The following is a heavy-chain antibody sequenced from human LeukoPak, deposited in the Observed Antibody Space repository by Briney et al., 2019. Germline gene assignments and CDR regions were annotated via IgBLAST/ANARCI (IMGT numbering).Heavy chain of an antibody. CDR2: ISGSGGST. J-gene: IGHJ4*02. Sequence: PGGSLRLSCAASGFTVSSNYMSWVRQAPGKGLEWVSAISGSGGSTYYADSVKGRFTISRDNSKNTLYLQMNSLRAEDTAVYYCAKAYGDYLWYFDYWGQGTLVTVSS. CDR3: AKAYGDYLWYFDY. D-gene: IGHD4-17*01. V-gene: IGHV3-23*01. CDR1: GFTVSSNY.